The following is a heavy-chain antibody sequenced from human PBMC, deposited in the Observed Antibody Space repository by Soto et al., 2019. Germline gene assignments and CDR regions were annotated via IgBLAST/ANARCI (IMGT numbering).Heavy chain of an antibody. J-gene: IGHJ3*02. D-gene: IGHD3-22*01. CDR2: IPYDGSNK. CDR3: PSIFTMIVNFGPFNI. Sequence: GGSLRLACAASGLTFSSYAMHWVRKDPGEGLVWVAVIPYDGSNKYYADSVKGRFTISRDTSNNTLYLKLNSMRAEERDVYYCPSIFTMIVNFGPFNIWGQGTTDT. V-gene: IGHV3-30-3*01. CDR1: GLTFSSYA.